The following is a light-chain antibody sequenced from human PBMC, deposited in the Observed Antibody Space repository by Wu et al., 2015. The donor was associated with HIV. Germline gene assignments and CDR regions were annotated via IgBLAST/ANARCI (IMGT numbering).Light chain of an antibody. V-gene: IGKV1D-13*01. CDR3: QQSNDYPLT. CDR1: QAIGRY. J-gene: IGKJ3*01. CDR2: LTS. Sequence: AIQLTQSPSSLSASVGDSVTVTCRASQAIGRYLAWYQQKPGKAPKLLIYLTSTLERGVPSRFSASGSGINFTLTISRLQPEDFATYYCQQSNDYPLTSGPGTTVDI.